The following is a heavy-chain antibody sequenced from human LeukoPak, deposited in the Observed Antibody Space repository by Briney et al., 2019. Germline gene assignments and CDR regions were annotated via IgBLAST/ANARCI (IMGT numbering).Heavy chain of an antibody. CDR3: ASGGGYSSAWHSSDY. Sequence: HPGGSLRLSCAASGFTVSNTYMSWVRQAPGKGLEWVSIIYSDGRTYYADFVKGRFTISRDNSKNTMYLQMNSLRAEDTAVYYCASGGGYSSAWHSSDYWGQGTLVTVSS. J-gene: IGHJ4*02. V-gene: IGHV3-53*01. CDR1: GFTVSNTY. CDR2: IYSDGRT. D-gene: IGHD6-19*01.